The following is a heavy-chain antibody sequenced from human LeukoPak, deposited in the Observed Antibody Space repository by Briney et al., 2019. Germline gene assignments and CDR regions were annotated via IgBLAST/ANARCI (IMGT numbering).Heavy chain of an antibody. Sequence: GGSLRLSCAASGFTFSSYEMSWVRQAPGKGLEWVSYISSSGSTIYYADSVKGRFTISRDNAKNSLYLQMNSLRAEDTAVYYCARRRTIVVVPAAPYGMDVWGQGTTVTVSS. CDR2: ISSSGSTI. CDR1: GFTFSSYE. CDR3: ARRRTIVVVPAAPYGMDV. J-gene: IGHJ6*02. D-gene: IGHD2-2*01. V-gene: IGHV3-48*03.